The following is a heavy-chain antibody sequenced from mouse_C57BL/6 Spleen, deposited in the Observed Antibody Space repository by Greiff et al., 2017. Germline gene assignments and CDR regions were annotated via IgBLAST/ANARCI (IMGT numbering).Heavy chain of an antibody. Sequence: VQLQQPGAELVMPGASVKLSCKASGYTFTSYWMHWVKQRPGQGLEWIGEIDPSDSYTNYNQKFKGKSTLTVDKSSSTASMQLSSLTSEDSAVYYCARTEGSSYGGFAYWGQGTLVTVSA. CDR2: IDPSDSYT. J-gene: IGHJ3*01. D-gene: IGHD1-1*01. V-gene: IGHV1-69*01. CDR1: GYTFTSYW. CDR3: ARTEGSSYGGFAY.